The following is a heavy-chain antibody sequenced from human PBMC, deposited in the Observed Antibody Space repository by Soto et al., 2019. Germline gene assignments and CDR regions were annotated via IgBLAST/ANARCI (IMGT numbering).Heavy chain of an antibody. CDR1: GGSISSSSYY. CDR3: ARHLWFGELPYYFDY. V-gene: IGHV4-39*01. D-gene: IGHD3-10*01. CDR2: IYYSGST. Sequence: PSETLSLTCTVSGGSISSSSYYWGWIRQPPGKGLEWIGSIYYSGSTYYNPSLKSRVTISVDTSKNQFSLKLSSVTAADTAVYYCARHLWFGELPYYFDYWGQGTLVTVSS. J-gene: IGHJ4*02.